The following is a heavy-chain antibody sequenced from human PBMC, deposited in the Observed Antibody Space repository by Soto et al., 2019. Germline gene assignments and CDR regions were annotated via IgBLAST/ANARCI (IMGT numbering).Heavy chain of an antibody. J-gene: IGHJ5*02. CDR1: VFDFNTYG. Sequence: QVQLVQSGGGVVQPGRSLRLSCASSVFDFNTYGLHWVRQAPGKGLEWVAGISFDGGNQYYADSVKGRFTISRDKSNNTLYLQMNSLGAEDTATYYCAKDSSVTAAGSGGWFDPWGQGTLVIVSS. V-gene: IGHV3-30*18. D-gene: IGHD6-13*01. CDR3: AKDSSVTAAGSGGWFDP. CDR2: ISFDGGNQ.